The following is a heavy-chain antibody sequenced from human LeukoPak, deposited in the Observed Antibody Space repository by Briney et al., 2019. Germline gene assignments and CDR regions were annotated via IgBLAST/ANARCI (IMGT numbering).Heavy chain of an antibody. CDR2: ISGSGTNT. CDR1: GFSFSGYS. Sequence: PGGSLRLSCEASGFSFSGYSMTWVRQAPGKGLEWVSSISGSGTNTYYADSVKGRFTISRENSQNTLYLQMNSLRAEDTAVYYCATSGAEAAVVYWGQGTLVTVSS. CDR3: ATSGAEAAVVY. D-gene: IGHD6-13*01. V-gene: IGHV3-23*01. J-gene: IGHJ4*02.